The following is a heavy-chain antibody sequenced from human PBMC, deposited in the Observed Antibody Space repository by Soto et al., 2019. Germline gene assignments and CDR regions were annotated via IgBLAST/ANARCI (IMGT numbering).Heavy chain of an antibody. CDR2: MNPNSGNT. V-gene: IGHV1-8*01. CDR1: GYTFTSYD. J-gene: IGHJ4*02. CDR3: ASSGSGWYLY. D-gene: IGHD6-19*01. Sequence: QVQLVQSGAEVKKPGASVKVSCKASGYTFTSYDINWVRQATGQGLEWMGWMNPNSGNTGYAQKFQGRVTMTRXXXXXTAYXXLSSLXXEDXXVYYCASSGSGWYLYWGQGTLVTVSS.